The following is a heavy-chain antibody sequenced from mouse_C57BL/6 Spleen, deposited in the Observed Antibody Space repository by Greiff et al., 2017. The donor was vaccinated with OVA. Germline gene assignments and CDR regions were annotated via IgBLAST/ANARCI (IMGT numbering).Heavy chain of an antibody. J-gene: IGHJ4*01. CDR2: INPNYGTT. CDR3: ARGKGYDYDVDYAMDY. D-gene: IGHD2-4*01. CDR1: GYSFTDYN. V-gene: IGHV1-39*01. Sequence: EVKLMESGPELVKPGASVKISCKASGYSFTDYNMNWVKQSNGKSLEWIGVINPNYGTTSYNQKFKGKATLTVDQSSSTAYMQLNSLTSEDSAVYYCARGKGYDYDVDYAMDYWGQGTSVTVSS.